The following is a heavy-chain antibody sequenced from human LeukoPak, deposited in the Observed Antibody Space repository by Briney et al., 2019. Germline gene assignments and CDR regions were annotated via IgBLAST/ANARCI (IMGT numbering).Heavy chain of an antibody. J-gene: IGHJ4*02. CDR1: GXSISSSTSY. D-gene: IGHD2-21*02. Sequence: SETLSPTCTVSGXSISSSTSYWGWIRQPPGKGLEWIGNIYYSGSTYYNPSLKSRVTISVDTSKKQFSLRLSSVTAADTAVYYCARYYCGGDCYSGYFDYWGQGTLATVSS. CDR2: IYYSGST. V-gene: IGHV4-39*01. CDR3: ARYYCGGDCYSGYFDY.